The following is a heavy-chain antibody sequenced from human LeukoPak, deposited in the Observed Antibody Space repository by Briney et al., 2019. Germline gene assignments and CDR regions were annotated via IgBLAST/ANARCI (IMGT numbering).Heavy chain of an antibody. CDR2: IYNDGSP. J-gene: IGHJ4*02. CDR1: GFTVSSIY. D-gene: IGHD6-13*01. V-gene: IGHV3-66*01. CDR3: ARGLLAAGTFDS. Sequence: GGSLRLSCTASGFTVSSIYMSWVRQAPGKGLEGVSVIYNDGSPYYADSVRDRFTISRDNSKNTVDLQLNRLRAEDTAVYFCARGLLAAGTFDSWGQGTLVTVSS.